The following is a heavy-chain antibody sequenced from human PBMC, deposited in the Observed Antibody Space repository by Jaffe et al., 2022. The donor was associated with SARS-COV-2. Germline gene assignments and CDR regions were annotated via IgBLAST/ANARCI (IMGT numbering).Heavy chain of an antibody. J-gene: IGHJ4*02. Sequence: QVQLQESGPGLVKPSQTLSLTCTVSSGSISSGSYYWSWLRQPAGKGLEWIGRIHTSGTTHYNPSLNSRVTISVDTSKNQFSLKLSSVTAADTAVYYCSRGNSYTDFDWWGQGTLVTVST. D-gene: IGHD1-1*01. CDR1: SGSISSGSYY. CDR2: IHTSGTT. V-gene: IGHV4-61*02. CDR3: SRGNSYTDFDW.